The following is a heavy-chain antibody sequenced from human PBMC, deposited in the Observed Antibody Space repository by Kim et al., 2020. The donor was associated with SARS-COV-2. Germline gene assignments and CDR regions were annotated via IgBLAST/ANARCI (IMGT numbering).Heavy chain of an antibody. J-gene: IGHJ4*02. Sequence: GGSLRLSCAASGFNFNKAWMSWVRQAPGKGLEWVGRIKSTGDGGTIAYAAPAKGRFTISRDDSKNTVDLQMNSLKTEDTAVYYCTRDRGAYCAVGCSVGYWGQGTLVTVSS. CDR3: TRDRGAYCAVGCSVGY. V-gene: IGHV3-15*01. CDR2: IKSTGDGGTI. CDR1: GFNFNKAW. D-gene: IGHD2-21*02.